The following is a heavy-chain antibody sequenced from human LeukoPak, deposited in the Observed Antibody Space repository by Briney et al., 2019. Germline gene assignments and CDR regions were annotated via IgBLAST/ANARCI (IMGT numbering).Heavy chain of an antibody. CDR2: IRYDGSNK. D-gene: IGHD6-13*01. J-gene: IGHJ4*02. V-gene: IGHV3-30*02. Sequence: GGSLRLSCAASGFTFSSYGMHWVRQAPGKGLEWVAFIRYDGSNKYYADSVKGRFTISRDNSKNTLYLQMNSLRAEDTAVYYCAKGGLSIAAAGHHFDYWGQGTLVTVSS. CDR3: AKGGLSIAAAGHHFDY. CDR1: GFTFSSYG.